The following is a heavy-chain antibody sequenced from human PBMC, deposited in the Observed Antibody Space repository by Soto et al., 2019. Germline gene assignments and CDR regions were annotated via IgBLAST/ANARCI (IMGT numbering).Heavy chain of an antibody. J-gene: IGHJ6*02. D-gene: IGHD2-15*01. V-gene: IGHV3-23*01. CDR2: ISGSGGST. CDR3: AKDLGGGEDYYYYGMDV. Sequence: LRLSCAASGFTFSSYAMSWVRQAPGKGLEWVSAISGSGGSTYYADSVKGRFTISRDNSKNTLYLQMNSLRAEDTAVYYCAKDLGGGEDYYYYGMDVWGQGTTVTVSS. CDR1: GFTFSSYA.